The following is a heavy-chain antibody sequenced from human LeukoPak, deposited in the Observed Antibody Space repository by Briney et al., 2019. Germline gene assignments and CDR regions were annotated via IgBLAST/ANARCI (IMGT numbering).Heavy chain of an antibody. CDR3: ARDTYYYGSGSYPPDY. D-gene: IGHD3-10*01. CDR1: GFTFSNYG. CDR2: INWNGGST. V-gene: IGHV3-20*04. Sequence: GGSLRLSCAASGFTFSNYGMHWVRQAPGKGLEWVSGINWNGGSTGYADSVKGRFTISRDNAKNSLYLQMNSLRAEDTALYYCARDTYYYGSGSYPPDYWGQGTLVTVSS. J-gene: IGHJ4*02.